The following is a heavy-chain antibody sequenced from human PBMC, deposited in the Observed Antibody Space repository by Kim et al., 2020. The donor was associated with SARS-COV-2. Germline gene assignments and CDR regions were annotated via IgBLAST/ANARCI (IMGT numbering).Heavy chain of an antibody. CDR3: AKDPPLPDPYCTNGVCYYDY. CDR1: GFTFSSYA. J-gene: IGHJ4*02. D-gene: IGHD2-8*01. Sequence: GGSLRLSCAASGFTFSSYAMSWVRQAPGKGLEWVSAISGSGGSTYYADSVKGRFTISRDNSKNTLYLQMNSLRAEDTAVYYCAKDPPLPDPYCTNGVCYYDYWGQGTLVTVSS. CDR2: ISGSGGST. V-gene: IGHV3-23*01.